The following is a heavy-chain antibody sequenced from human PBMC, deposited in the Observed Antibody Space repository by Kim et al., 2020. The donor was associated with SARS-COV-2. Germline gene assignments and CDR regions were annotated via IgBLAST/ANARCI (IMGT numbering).Heavy chain of an antibody. Sequence: SETLSLTCAVYGGSFSGYYWSWIRQPPGKGLEWIGEINHSGSTNYNPSLKSRVTISVDTSKNQFSLKLSSVTAADTAVYYCAREAVYYDSSGYYYFDYWGQGTLVTVSS. D-gene: IGHD3-22*01. CDR1: GGSFSGYY. CDR3: AREAVYYDSSGYYYFDY. CDR2: INHSGST. V-gene: IGHV4-34*01. J-gene: IGHJ4*02.